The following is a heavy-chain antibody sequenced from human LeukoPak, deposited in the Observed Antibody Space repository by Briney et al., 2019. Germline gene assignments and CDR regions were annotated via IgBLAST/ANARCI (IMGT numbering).Heavy chain of an antibody. CDR1: GGSISSGSYS. J-gene: IGHJ4*02. D-gene: IGHD3-3*01. Sequence: PSETLSLTCTVSGGSISSGSYSWNWIRQPAGKGLECIGRIYTSGSTNYNPSLKGRVTISVDTSKNQFSLKLSSVTAADTAVYYCSRDWSGSYFDYWGQGTLVTVSS. CDR3: SRDWSGSYFDY. V-gene: IGHV4-61*02. CDR2: IYTSGST.